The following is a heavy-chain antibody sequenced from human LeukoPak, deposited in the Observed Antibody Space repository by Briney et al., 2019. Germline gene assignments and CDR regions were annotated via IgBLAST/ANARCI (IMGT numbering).Heavy chain of an antibody. V-gene: IGHV4-61*02. CDR3: ARGQLLNAFDI. CDR1: GGSISSGSYY. J-gene: IGHJ3*02. D-gene: IGHD6-6*01. Sequence: SETLSLTCTVSGGSISSGSYYWSWIRQPAGKGLEWIGRIYTSGSTNYNPSLKSRVTISVDTSKNQFSLKLSSVTAADTAVYYCARGQLLNAFDIWGQGTMVTVSS. CDR2: IYTSGST.